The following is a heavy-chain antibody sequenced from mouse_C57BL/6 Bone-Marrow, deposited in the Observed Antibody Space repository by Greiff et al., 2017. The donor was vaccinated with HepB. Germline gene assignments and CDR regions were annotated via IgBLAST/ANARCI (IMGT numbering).Heavy chain of an antibody. CDR3: VALYCYYAMDY. CDR2: IRSKSNNYAT. D-gene: IGHD6-1*01. V-gene: IGHV10-1*01. Sequence: EVKLMESGGGLVQPKGSLKLSCAASGFSFNTYAMNWVRQAPGKGLEWVARIRSKSNNYATYYADSVKDRFTISRDDSESMLYLQMNNLKTEDTAMYYCVALYCYYAMDYWGQGTSVTVSS. CDR1: GFSFNTYA. J-gene: IGHJ4*01.